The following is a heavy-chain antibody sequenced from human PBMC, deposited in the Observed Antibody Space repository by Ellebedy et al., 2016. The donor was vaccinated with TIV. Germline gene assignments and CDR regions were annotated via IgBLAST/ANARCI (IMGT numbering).Heavy chain of an antibody. V-gene: IGHV4-39*01. CDR3: ARHRAARDACGFDP. CDR1: GGSISSYY. CDR2: FYYSGST. J-gene: IGHJ5*02. Sequence: MPGGSLRLSCTVSGGSISSYYWSWIRQPPGKGLEWIGSFYYSGSTYYNPSLKSRVTISVDTSKNLFSLRLSSVTAADTAVYYCARHRAARDACGFDPWGQGTLVTVSS. D-gene: IGHD6-6*01.